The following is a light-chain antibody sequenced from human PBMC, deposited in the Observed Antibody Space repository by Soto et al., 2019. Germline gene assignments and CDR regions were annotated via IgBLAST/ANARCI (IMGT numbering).Light chain of an antibody. CDR1: SSDVGSFNY. V-gene: IGLV2-14*01. CDR3: SSYTSSYTLV. J-gene: IGLJ1*01. Sequence: QSALTQPASVSGSPGQSITISCSGTSSDVGSFNYVSWFQQHPGKAPKLMIYDVSNRPSGVSNRFSGSKSGNTASLTISGLQAEDEADYHCSSYTSSYTLVFGTGTKLTVL. CDR2: DVS.